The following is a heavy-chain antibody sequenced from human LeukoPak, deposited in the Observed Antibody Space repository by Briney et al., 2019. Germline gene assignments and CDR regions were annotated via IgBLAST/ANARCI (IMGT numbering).Heavy chain of an antibody. CDR2: ITGNGCIR. D-gene: IGHD3-22*01. CDR3: ARVGDSSAFDI. J-gene: IGHJ3*02. Sequence: GGSLRLSCAASGFTFRGYSMHWVRQAPGKGLEYVSAITGNGCIRYYADSVQGRFTISRDNSKNTLYLQMGSLRAEDMAVYYCARVGDSSAFDIWGQGTMVTVSS. V-gene: IGHV3-64*02. CDR1: GFTFRGYS.